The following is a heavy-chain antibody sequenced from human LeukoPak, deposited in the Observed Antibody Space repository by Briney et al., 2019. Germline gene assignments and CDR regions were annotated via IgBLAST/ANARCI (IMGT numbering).Heavy chain of an antibody. CDR1: GITLSNYG. J-gene: IGHJ4*02. D-gene: IGHD3-22*01. V-gene: IGHV3-23*01. CDR3: AKRGVVIRVILVGFHKEAYYFDS. CDR2: ISGSGGTT. Sequence: GGSLRLSCAVSGITLSNYGMSWVRQAPGKGLEWVAGISGSGGTTNYADSVKGRFTISRENPKTTLFLHRNSLRAEDTAVYFCAKRGVVIRVILVGFHKEAYYFDSWGQGALVTVSS.